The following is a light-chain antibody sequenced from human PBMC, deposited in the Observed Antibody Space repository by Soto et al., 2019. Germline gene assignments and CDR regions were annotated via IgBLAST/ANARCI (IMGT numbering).Light chain of an antibody. J-gene: IGLJ3*02. CDR3: ATWDKRLSAWV. Sequence: QSALTQPPSMSAAPGQKVTISCSGSSSNIGNDYVSWYQHFPRTAPKLLIYDNDKRPSGIPDRFSGSKSGTSATLGITGLQTGDEADYYCATWDKRLSAWVFGGGTKVTVL. CDR2: DND. CDR1: SSNIGNDY. V-gene: IGLV1-51*01.